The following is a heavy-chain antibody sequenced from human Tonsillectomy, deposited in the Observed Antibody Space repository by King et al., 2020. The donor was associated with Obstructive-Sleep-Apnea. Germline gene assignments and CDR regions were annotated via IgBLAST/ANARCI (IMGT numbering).Heavy chain of an antibody. V-gene: IGHV3-7*03. Sequence: VQLVESGGGLVQPGGSLRLSCAASGFTFSSYWMSWVRQAPGKGLEWVANIKQDGSEKYYVDSVKGRFTISRDNAKNSLYLQMNSLRAEDTAVYYCAREHSNEIAVADIPLDYWVQGTLVTVSS. CDR3: AREHSNEIAVADIPLDY. CDR1: GFTFSSYW. CDR2: IKQDGSEK. J-gene: IGHJ4*02. D-gene: IGHD6-19*01.